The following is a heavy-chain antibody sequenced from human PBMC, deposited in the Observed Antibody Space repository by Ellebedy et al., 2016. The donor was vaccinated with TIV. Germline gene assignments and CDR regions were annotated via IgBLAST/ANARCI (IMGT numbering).Heavy chain of an antibody. J-gene: IGHJ4*02. V-gene: IGHV3-7*03. Sequence: GGSLRLSCAASGFTFSNYWINWVRQAPGKGLEWVASIKHDGGQKYYVDSVKGRFSISRDNAKNSLYLQMNSLRAEDTAVNYCASAMGRGSYWGQGTLVTVSS. CDR1: GFTFSNYW. CDR3: ASAMGRGSY. D-gene: IGHD3-10*01. CDR2: IKHDGGQK.